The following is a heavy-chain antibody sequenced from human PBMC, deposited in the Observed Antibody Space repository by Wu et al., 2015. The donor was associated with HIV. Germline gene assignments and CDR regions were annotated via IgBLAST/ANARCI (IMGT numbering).Heavy chain of an antibody. Sequence: QVRLVQSGAEVKKPGASVKVSCGTSGYTFANYYIHRLRQAPGQGLEWMAWINPSGGSTIYSENFEGRVTVTRDTSMKTVYMELDSLTSGDTAVYYCARDATPVTTEFDYWGQGTLITVSS. V-gene: IGHV1-2*02. CDR3: ARDATPVTTEFDY. CDR2: INPSGGST. CDR1: GYTFANYY. D-gene: IGHD4-11*01. J-gene: IGHJ4*02.